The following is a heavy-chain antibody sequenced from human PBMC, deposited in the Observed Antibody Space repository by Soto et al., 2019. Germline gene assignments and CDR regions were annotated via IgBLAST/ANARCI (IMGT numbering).Heavy chain of an antibody. CDR1: GFTFSSYW. Sequence: PGGSLRLSCAASGFTFSSYWMHWVRQAPGKGLVWVSRINSDGSSTSYADSVKGRFTISRDNAKKSLYLQMNSLRAEDTALYYCASGRGYDILTGYYPYFDYWGQGTLVTVSS. V-gene: IGHV3-74*01. CDR2: INSDGSST. J-gene: IGHJ4*02. D-gene: IGHD3-9*01. CDR3: ASGRGYDILTGYYPYFDY.